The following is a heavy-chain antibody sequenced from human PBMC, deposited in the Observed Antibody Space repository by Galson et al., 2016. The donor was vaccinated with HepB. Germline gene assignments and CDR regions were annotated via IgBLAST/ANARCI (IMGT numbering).Heavy chain of an antibody. V-gene: IGHV3-11*01. D-gene: IGHD3-3*01. Sequence: SLRLSCAASGFTFSDYYMSWIRQAPGKGLEWVSYISSSGSTIYYADSVKGRFTISRDNAKNSLYLQMNSLRAEDTAVYYCARDNGDFWSGYTDGLFDYWGPGTLVTVSS. J-gene: IGHJ4*02. CDR1: GFTFSDYY. CDR2: ISSSGSTI. CDR3: ARDNGDFWSGYTDGLFDY.